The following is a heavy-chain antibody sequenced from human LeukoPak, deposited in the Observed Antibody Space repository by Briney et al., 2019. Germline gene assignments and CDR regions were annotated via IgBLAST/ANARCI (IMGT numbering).Heavy chain of an antibody. J-gene: IGHJ4*02. V-gene: IGHV3-66*01. D-gene: IGHD3-22*01. CDR1: GFTVSSNY. CDR3: ARGSRFIYDSSGYPTLDY. CDR2: IFSGDNT. Sequence: GGSLRLSCAASGFTVSSNYMSWVRQAPGKGLEWVSAIFSGDNTYYAASVKGRFTISRDNSKNTLYLQMSSLRAEDTAVYYCARGSRFIYDSSGYPTLDYWGQGTLVTVSS.